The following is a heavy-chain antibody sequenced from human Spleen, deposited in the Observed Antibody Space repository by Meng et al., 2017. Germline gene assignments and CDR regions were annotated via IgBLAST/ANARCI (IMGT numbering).Heavy chain of an antibody. Sequence: QVQLVQSGPGVKQPWASVRLSCKASTYAFGTYGISWVRQAPGQGLEWMGRINPDSGTNYAQRFQGRVTLTWDTSISTAYMDLSSLRSDDTAMYYCAKDLSGSIDYWGQGTLVTVSS. V-gene: IGHV1-2*06. CDR2: INPDSGT. J-gene: IGHJ4*02. CDR1: TYAFGTYG. D-gene: IGHD2/OR15-2a*01. CDR3: AKDLSGSIDY.